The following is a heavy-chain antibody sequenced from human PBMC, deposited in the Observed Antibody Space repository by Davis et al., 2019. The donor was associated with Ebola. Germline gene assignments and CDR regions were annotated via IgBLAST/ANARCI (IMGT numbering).Heavy chain of an antibody. J-gene: IGHJ6*02. D-gene: IGHD1-26*01. Sequence: GGSLRLSCAASGFTFSNAWMSWVRQAPGKGLEWVSYISSSGSTIYYADSVKGRFTISRDNAKNSLYLQMNSLRAEDTAVYYCARAGQLGSYYVIPGYYYGMDVWGQGTTVTVSS. V-gene: IGHV3-11*04. CDR2: ISSSGSTI. CDR1: GFTFSNAW. CDR3: ARAGQLGSYYVIPGYYYGMDV.